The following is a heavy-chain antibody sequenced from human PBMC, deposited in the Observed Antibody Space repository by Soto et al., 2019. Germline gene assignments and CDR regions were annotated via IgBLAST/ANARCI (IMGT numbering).Heavy chain of an antibody. CDR2: ISSSSSYT. CDR3: ARAYGDYDVFDY. V-gene: IGHV3-11*06. J-gene: IGHJ4*02. D-gene: IGHD4-17*01. CDR1: GFTFSDYY. Sequence: QVPLVESGGGLVKPGGSLRLSCAASGFTFSDYYMSWIRQAPGKGLEWVSYISSSSSYTNYADSVKGRFTISRDNAKNSLYLQMNSLRAEDTAVYYCARAYGDYDVFDYWGQGTLVTVSS.